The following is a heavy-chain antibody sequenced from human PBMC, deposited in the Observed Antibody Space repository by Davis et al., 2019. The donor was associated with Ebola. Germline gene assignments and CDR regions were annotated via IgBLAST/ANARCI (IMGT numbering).Heavy chain of an antibody. D-gene: IGHD1-14*01. V-gene: IGHV3-30*02. Sequence: GESLKISCAASGFTFIRNGMHWVRQAPGKGLEWVAFIRYDGSSKYYADSVKGRFTISRDNAKNSLYLQMNSLGAEDTAVYYCATDREPYWGQGTLVTVSS. CDR1: GFTFIRNG. CDR3: ATDREPY. CDR2: IRYDGSSK. J-gene: IGHJ4*02.